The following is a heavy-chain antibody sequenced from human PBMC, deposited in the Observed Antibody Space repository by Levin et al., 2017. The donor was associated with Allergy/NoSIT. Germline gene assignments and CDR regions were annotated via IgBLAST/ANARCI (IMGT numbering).Heavy chain of an antibody. CDR1: GGSISSGGYY. CDR2: IYYSGST. J-gene: IGHJ6*03. CDR3: ARGNRELPPYYYDYYYMDV. D-gene: IGHD3-10*01. V-gene: IGHV4-31*03. Sequence: LRLSCTVSGGSISSGGYYWSWIRQHPGKGLEWIGYIYYSGSTYYNPSLKSRVTISVDTSKNQFSLKLSSVTAADTAVYYCARGNRELPPYYYDYYYMDVWGKGTTVTVSS.